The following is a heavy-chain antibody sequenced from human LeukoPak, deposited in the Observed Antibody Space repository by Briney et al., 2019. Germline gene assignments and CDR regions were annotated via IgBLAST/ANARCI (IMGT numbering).Heavy chain of an antibody. CDR2: ISYDGSNK. J-gene: IGHJ4*01. CDR1: GFTFSSYA. V-gene: IGHV3-30-3*01. Sequence: GGSLRLSCAASGFTFSSYAMHWVRQAPGKGLEWVAVISYDGSNKYYADSVKGRFTISRDNSKNTLYLQMNSLRVEDTAVYYCARGPGSSGGAYVGDYWGHGTLVTVSS. CDR3: ARGPGSSGGAYVGDY. D-gene: IGHD3-22*01.